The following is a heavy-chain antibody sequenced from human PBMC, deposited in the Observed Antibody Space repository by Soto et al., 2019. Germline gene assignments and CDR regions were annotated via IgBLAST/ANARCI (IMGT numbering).Heavy chain of an antibody. J-gene: IGHJ4*02. CDR2: IYWADDK. Sequence: QITLNESGPTVVRPTETLTLTCRFSGFSLTTSGVGVGWIRQSPGKAPEWLALIYWADDKRYSASLKSRLTITRDTSKNQVFLRVSDLDPTDTATYYCAHRVLRTVFGLVTTAAIYFDFWGQGTPGAVSS. V-gene: IGHV2-5*02. CDR1: GFSLTTSGVG. CDR3: AHRVLRTVFGLVTTAAIYFDF. D-gene: IGHD3-3*01.